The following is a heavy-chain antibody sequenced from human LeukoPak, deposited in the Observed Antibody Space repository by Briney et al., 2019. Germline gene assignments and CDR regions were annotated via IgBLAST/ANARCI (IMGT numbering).Heavy chain of an antibody. D-gene: IGHD3-22*01. CDR3: SRSAYYDGSGNYYDY. CDR1: GFTFSDQY. J-gene: IGHJ4*02. Sequence: GGSLRLSCAASGFTFSDQYIDWVRQAPGKGLVWVSRISDGGSTTTYADSVKGRFTISRDNAKNTLYLQMNGLRAEDTAVYYCSRSAYYDGSGNYYDYWGQGTLVTVSS. V-gene: IGHV3-74*01. CDR2: ISDGGSTT.